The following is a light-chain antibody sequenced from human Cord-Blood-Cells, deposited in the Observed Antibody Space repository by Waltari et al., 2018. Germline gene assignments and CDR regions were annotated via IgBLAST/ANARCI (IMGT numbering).Light chain of an antibody. CDR2: GAS. V-gene: IGKV3-20*01. CDR3: QQYGSSPLT. Sequence: EIVLTPSPGTLSLSPGERATLSCRPSQSVSSRYLAWYQQKPGQAPRLLSYGASSSATGIPDRFSGSGSGTDFTLTISRLEPEDFAVYYCQQYGSSPLTFGGGTKVEIK. J-gene: IGKJ4*01. CDR1: QSVSSRY.